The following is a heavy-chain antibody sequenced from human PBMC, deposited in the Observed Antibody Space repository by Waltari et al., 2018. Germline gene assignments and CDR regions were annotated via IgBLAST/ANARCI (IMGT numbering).Heavy chain of an antibody. D-gene: IGHD5-18*01. CDR1: GFRFSDYW. V-gene: IGHV3-74*01. CDR3: ARKGGRGYTYGPFYYDS. CDR2: NNREGSSI. J-gene: IGHJ4*02. Sequence: EVQLVEAGGDIVQPGGSLRLSCAASGFRFSDYWMHWVRQVPGRGMGWVARNNREGSSISYADSVKGRFTISRDNSKNMLYLQLNSLRAEDTAVYYCARKGGRGYTYGPFYYDSWGQGTLVTVSS.